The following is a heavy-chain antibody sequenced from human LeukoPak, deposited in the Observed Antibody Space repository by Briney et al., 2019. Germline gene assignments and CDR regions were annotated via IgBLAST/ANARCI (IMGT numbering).Heavy chain of an antibody. CDR3: SRDPRSLDY. CDR2: ITSRSSFK. J-gene: IGHJ4*02. CDR1: GFTFSDYS. Sequence: GGSLRLSCAASGFTFSDYSMNWVRQAPGKGLEWVSSITSRSSFKYYADSLRGRFAISRDNAKNSLYLQMNSLRVEDTGIYYCSRDPRSLDYWGQGALVTVSS. V-gene: IGHV3-21*04.